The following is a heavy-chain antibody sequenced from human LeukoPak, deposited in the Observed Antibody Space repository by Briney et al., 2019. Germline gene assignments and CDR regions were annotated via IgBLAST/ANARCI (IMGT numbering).Heavy chain of an antibody. Sequence: PGGSLRLSCAASGFTFSGSAMSWVRQAPGKGLERVSAITDAGDTTNYADSVKGRFTISRDNSKNPLYLQMNSLRAEDTAVYYCAKRRYDRSGYFDYWGQGTLVTVSS. D-gene: IGHD3-22*01. CDR3: AKRRYDRSGYFDY. CDR1: GFTFSGSA. CDR2: ITDAGDTT. J-gene: IGHJ4*02. V-gene: IGHV3-23*01.